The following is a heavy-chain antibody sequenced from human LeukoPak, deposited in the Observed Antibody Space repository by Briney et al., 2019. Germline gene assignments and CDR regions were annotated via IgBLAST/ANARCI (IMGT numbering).Heavy chain of an antibody. V-gene: IGHV1-69*05. CDR1: GGTFSSYA. D-gene: IGHD6-13*01. CDR2: IIPIFGTA. CDR3: ARGPGSSWYPPFDY. Sequence: GASVKVSCKASGGTFSSYAISWVRQAPGQGLEWMGGIIPIFGTANYAQKFQGRVMITTDESTSTAYMELSSLRSEDTAVYYCARGPGSSWYPPFDYWGQGTLVTVSS. J-gene: IGHJ4*02.